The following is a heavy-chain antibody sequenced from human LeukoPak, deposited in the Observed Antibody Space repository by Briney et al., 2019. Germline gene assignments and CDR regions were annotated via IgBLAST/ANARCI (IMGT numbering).Heavy chain of an antibody. CDR3: AAGTAADY. V-gene: IGHV3-11*03. CDR2: ISSSSSYT. J-gene: IGHJ4*02. CDR1: GIPFSDYY. D-gene: IGHD6-13*01. Sequence: PGGSLRLSCVVSGIPFSDYYMNWIRQAPGKGLEWISYISSSSSYTDYADSVKGRFTISRDNAQNALFLQMDSLRVEDTAEYYCAAGTAADYWGQGTRVTVSS.